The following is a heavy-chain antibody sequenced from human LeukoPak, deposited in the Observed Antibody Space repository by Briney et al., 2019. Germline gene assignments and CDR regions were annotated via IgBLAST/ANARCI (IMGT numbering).Heavy chain of an antibody. CDR1: GGSISSSSYY. V-gene: IGHV4-39*07. Sequence: SETLSLTCTVSGGSISSSSYYWGWIRQPPGKGLEWIGSIYHSGSTYYNPSLKSRVTISIDMSKNQFSLRLSSVTAADTAVYYCAKKREVYYYDSSGYYYIPGPIDYWGQGTLVTVSS. J-gene: IGHJ4*02. CDR3: AKKREVYYYDSSGYYYIPGPIDY. D-gene: IGHD3-22*01. CDR2: IYHSGST.